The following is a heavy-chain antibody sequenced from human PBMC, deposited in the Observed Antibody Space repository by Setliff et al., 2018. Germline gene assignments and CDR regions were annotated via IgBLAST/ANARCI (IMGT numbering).Heavy chain of an antibody. D-gene: IGHD2-8*01. J-gene: IGHJ6*03. CDR3: AREDGPNYYYYYMDI. V-gene: IGHV4-61*09. CDR2: IQTSGTT. CDR1: GGSISSGNYY. Sequence: SETLSLTCTVSGGSISSGNYYWSWIRRPAGKGLEWIGHIQTSGTTNYNPSLKSRVTISVDTSKNQFSLKLSAVTAADTAVYFCAREDGPNYYYYYMDIWGKGTTVTVSS.